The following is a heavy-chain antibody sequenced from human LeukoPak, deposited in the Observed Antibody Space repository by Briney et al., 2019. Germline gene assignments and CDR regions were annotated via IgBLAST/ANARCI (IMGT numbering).Heavy chain of an antibody. V-gene: IGHV4-34*01. CDR1: GGSFSGYY. J-gene: IGHJ4*02. CDR3: ARGRWLHPFDY. CDR2: INHSGST. Sequence: SETLSLTCAVYGGSFSGYYWSWIRQPPGKGLEWIGEINHSGSTNYNPSLKSRVTISVDTSKNQFSLKLSSVTATDTAVYYCARGRWLHPFDYWGQGTLVTVSS. D-gene: IGHD5-24*01.